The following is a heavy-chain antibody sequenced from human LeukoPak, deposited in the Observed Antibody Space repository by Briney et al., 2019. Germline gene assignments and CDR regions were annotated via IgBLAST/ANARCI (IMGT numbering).Heavy chain of an antibody. D-gene: IGHD6-13*01. V-gene: IGHV4-59*11. CDR2: IYYSGST. J-gene: IGHJ4*02. Sequence: SETLSLTCTVSGGSISSHYWSWIRQPPGKGLEWIGYIYYSGSTNYNPSLKSRVTISVDTSKNQFSLKPSSVTAADTAVYYCARGRYSSSFSDYWGQGTLVTVSS. CDR3: ARGRYSSSFSDY. CDR1: GGSISSHY.